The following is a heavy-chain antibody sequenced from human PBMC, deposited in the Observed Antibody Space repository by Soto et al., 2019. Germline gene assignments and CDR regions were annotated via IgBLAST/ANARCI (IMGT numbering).Heavy chain of an antibody. V-gene: IGHV3-23*01. Sequence: PGGSLRLSCAAFWLTFFDYAGTWVLQAPGKGLEWVSTISGSGGSTYYADSVKGRFTISRDNSKNTLYLQMNSLRAEDTAVYYCAKDKGSSWYEIDYWGQGTLVTVSS. CDR1: WLTFFDYA. CDR2: ISGSGGST. CDR3: AKDKGSSWYEIDY. J-gene: IGHJ4*02. D-gene: IGHD6-13*01.